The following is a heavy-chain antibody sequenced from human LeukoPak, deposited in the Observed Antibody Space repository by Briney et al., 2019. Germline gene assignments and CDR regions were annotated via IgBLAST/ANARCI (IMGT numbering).Heavy chain of an antibody. D-gene: IGHD6-19*01. Sequence: GGSLRLSCTASGFTFGDYLMSWFRQAPGKGLEWIGFISGGTTEYAASVNGRFTISRDDSTSIAYLQMNSLTTEDTAVYYRSRGSGWLSVYWGQGTLVTVSS. CDR2: ISGGTT. V-gene: IGHV3-49*03. J-gene: IGHJ4*02. CDR3: SRGSGWLSVY. CDR1: GFTFGDYL.